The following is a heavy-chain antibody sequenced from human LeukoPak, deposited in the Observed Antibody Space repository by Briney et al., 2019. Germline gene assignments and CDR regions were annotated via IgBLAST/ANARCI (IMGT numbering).Heavy chain of an antibody. V-gene: IGHV3-23*01. CDR2: ISGSGGST. CDR3: AKQELVDSSGYFDY. D-gene: IGHD3-22*01. Sequence: PGGSLRLSCADPGYTFRSYAMRWVRQVPGKGLEWVSAISGSGGSTYYADSVKGRFTISRDNSKNTLYLQMNSLRAEDTAVYYCAKQELVDSSGYFDYWGQGTLVTVSS. CDR1: GYTFRSYA. J-gene: IGHJ4*02.